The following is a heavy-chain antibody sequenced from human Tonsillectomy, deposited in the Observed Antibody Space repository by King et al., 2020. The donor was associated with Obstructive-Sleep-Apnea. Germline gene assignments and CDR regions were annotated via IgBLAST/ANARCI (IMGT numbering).Heavy chain of an antibody. V-gene: IGHV1-69*04. J-gene: IGHJ3*02. CDR3: ARARGETNSDAFDI. CDR1: GGTFSSYA. D-gene: IGHD3-16*01. Sequence: QLVQSGAEVKKPGSSVKVSCKASGGTFSSYAISWVRQAPGQGLEWMGRIIPILGIANYAQKFQGRVTITADKSTSTAYMELSSLRSEDTAVYYCARARGETNSDAFDIWGQGTMVTVSS. CDR2: IIPILGIA.